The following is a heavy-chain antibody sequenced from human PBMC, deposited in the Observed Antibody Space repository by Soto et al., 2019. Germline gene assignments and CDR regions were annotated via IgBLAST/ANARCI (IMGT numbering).Heavy chain of an antibody. J-gene: IGHJ4*02. CDR2: INPTSGAT. CDR3: TRDPDYGDYWGYFFDY. V-gene: IGHV1-2*02. Sequence: QVQLVQSGAEVKKPGASVKVSCMTSGYTFAAFFIHWIRQAPGQGLEWMGWINPTSGATVSAQKFQDRVTMTRDTSISTAYMELRGLKSDDTAVYYCTRDPDYGDYWGYFFDYWGQGTPVSVSS. CDR1: GYTFAAFF. D-gene: IGHD4-17*01.